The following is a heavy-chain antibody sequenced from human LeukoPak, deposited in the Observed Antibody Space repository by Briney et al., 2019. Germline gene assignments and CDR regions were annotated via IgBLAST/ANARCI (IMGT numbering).Heavy chain of an antibody. CDR3: ARSSIIAAAGPCYFDY. Sequence: SVKVSCKASGGTFSSYAISWVRQAPGQGLEWMGGIIPIFGTANYAQKFQGRVTITADKSTSTAYMELSSLRSEDTAVYYCARSSIIAAAGPCYFDYWGQGTLVTVSS. CDR2: IIPIFGTA. D-gene: IGHD6-13*01. J-gene: IGHJ4*02. V-gene: IGHV1-69*06. CDR1: GGTFSSYA.